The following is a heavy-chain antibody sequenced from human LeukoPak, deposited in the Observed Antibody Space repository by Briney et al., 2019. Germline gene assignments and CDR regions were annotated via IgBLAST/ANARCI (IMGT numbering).Heavy chain of an antibody. D-gene: IGHD4-17*01. Sequence: PGGSLRLSCAASGFTFSSYGMHWIRQAPGKGLEWVAVISYDGSNKYYADSVKGRFTISRDNSKNTLYLQMNSLRAEDTAVYYCAKLYGDYPSEDYWGQGTLVTVSS. V-gene: IGHV3-30*18. J-gene: IGHJ4*02. CDR3: AKLYGDYPSEDY. CDR1: GFTFSSYG. CDR2: ISYDGSNK.